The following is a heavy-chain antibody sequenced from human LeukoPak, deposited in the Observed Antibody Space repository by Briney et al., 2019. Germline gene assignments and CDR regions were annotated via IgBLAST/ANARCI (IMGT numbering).Heavy chain of an antibody. D-gene: IGHD4-17*01. CDR1: GFTFSDYF. CDR3: ARIVVGDYFFDY. V-gene: IGHV3-11*01. J-gene: IGHJ4*02. CDR2: ISGSGSTV. Sequence: GGSLRLSCAASGFTFSDYFMSWIRQAPGKGLEWVSYISGSGSTVYYADSVKGRFTISRDNANNSLYLQMNSLRAEDTAVYYCARIVVGDYFFDYWGQGTLVTVSP.